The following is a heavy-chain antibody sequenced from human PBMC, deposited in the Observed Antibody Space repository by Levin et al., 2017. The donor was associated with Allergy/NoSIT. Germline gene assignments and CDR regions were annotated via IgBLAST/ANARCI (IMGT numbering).Heavy chain of an antibody. CDR3: AKDRPVVTAAFDI. CDR2: ISGSGGST. D-gene: IGHD2-21*02. CDR1: GFTFRSYA. J-gene: IGHJ3*02. V-gene: IGHV3-23*01. Sequence: LSLTCAASGFTFRSYAMSWVRQAPGKGLEWVSAISGSGGSTYYADSVKGRFTISRDNSKNTLYLQMNSLRAEDTAVYYCAKDRPVVTAAFDIWGQGTMVTVSS.